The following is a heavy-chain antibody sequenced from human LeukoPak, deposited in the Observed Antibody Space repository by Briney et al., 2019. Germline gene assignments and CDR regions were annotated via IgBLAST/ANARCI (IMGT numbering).Heavy chain of an antibody. D-gene: IGHD4-11*01. J-gene: IGHJ6*02. CDR1: GFTFSSYG. Sequence: GRSLRLSCAASGFTFSSYGMHWVRQAPGKGLEWVAVIWYDGSNKYYADSVKGRSTISRDNSKNTLYLQMNSLRAEDTAVYYCARGRPVRTGNYGMDVWGQGTTVTVSS. V-gene: IGHV3-33*08. CDR2: IWYDGSNK. CDR3: ARGRPVRTGNYGMDV.